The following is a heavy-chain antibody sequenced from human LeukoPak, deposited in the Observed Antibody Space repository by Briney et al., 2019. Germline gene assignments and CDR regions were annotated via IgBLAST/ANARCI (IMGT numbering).Heavy chain of an antibody. CDR3: PRDRHSIAARPVDNWFDP. D-gene: IGHD6-6*01. CDR2: ISYDGSNK. J-gene: IGHJ5*02. Sequence: PGGSLRLSCAASGFTFSTYAMHWVRQAPGKGLEWVAVISYDGSNKYYADSVKGRFTISRDNSKNTLYLQMNSLRVEDTAVYYCPRDRHSIAARPVDNWFDPWGQGTLVTVSS. CDR1: GFTFSTYA. V-gene: IGHV3-30-3*01.